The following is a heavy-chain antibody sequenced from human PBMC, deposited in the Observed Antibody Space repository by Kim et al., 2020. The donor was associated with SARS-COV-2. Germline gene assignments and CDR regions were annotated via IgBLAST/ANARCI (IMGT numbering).Heavy chain of an antibody. J-gene: IGHJ4*02. CDR1: GFTFDDYY. V-gene: IGHV3-11*04. Sequence: GGSLRLSCLASGFTFDDYYMSWIRQAPGKGLDWISSISATGGIKAYGDSVKGRIAISRDNAKNSVHLQMSSLRVEDTAVYYCAREMIISSLYTWGPATLV. D-gene: IGHD3-16*02. CDR2: ISATGGIK. CDR3: AREMIISSLYT.